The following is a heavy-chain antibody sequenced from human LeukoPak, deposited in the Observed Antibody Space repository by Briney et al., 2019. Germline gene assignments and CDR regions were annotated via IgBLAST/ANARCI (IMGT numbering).Heavy chain of an antibody. CDR2: INQDGSEK. V-gene: IGHV3-7*03. D-gene: IGHD2-2*01. Sequence: GGSLRLSCAASGFTFSSYWMSWVRQAPRKGPEWVANINQDGSEKYYVDSVKGRFTISRDNAKNSLYLQMNSLRAEDTAVYYCARPYCSSTSCYAYFDYWGQGTLVTVSS. J-gene: IGHJ4*02. CDR1: GFTFSSYW. CDR3: ARPYCSSTSCYAYFDY.